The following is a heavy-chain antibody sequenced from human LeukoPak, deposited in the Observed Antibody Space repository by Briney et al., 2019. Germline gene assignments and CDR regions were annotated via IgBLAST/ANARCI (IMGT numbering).Heavy chain of an antibody. CDR3: ATYRQVLLPFES. D-gene: IGHD2-8*02. V-gene: IGHV3-23*01. CDR2: IGPGGDNK. Sequence: GGTLRLSCAASGFTFSDFGMNWVRQAPGKGLQWVSGIGPGGDNKYYADSLEGRFTISRDNSENTVYLQMNSLRAEDTAIYYCATYRQVLLPFESWGQGTLVTVSS. CDR1: GFTFSDFG. J-gene: IGHJ4*02.